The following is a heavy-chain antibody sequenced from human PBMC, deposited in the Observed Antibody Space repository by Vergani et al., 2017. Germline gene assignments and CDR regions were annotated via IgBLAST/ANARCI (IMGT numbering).Heavy chain of an antibody. CDR3: SRGRKQHLARGYYYYYMDV. D-gene: IGHD6-13*01. CDR1: GDSVSSNSAA. V-gene: IGHV6-1*01. Sequence: QVQLQQSGPGLVKPSQTLSLTCAISGDSVSSNSAAWNWIRQSPSRGLEWLGRTYYRSKWYNDYAVSVKSRITINPDTSKNQFSLQLNSVTPEDTAVYYCSRGRKQHLARGYYYYYMDVWGKGTTVTVSS. J-gene: IGHJ6*03. CDR2: TYYRSKWYN.